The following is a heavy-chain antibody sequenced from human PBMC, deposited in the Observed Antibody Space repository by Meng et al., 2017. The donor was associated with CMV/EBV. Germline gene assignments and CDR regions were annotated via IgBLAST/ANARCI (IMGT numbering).Heavy chain of an antibody. V-gene: IGHV4-59*01. Sequence: ESLKISCTVSGGSISSYYWSWIRQPPGKGLEWIGYIYYSGSTNYNPSLKSRVTISVDTSKNQFSLKLSSVTAADTAVYYCAREQEPSYGMDVWGQGTTVTVSS. CDR1: GGSISSYY. J-gene: IGHJ6*02. CDR2: IYYSGST. D-gene: IGHD1-14*01. CDR3: AREQEPSYGMDV.